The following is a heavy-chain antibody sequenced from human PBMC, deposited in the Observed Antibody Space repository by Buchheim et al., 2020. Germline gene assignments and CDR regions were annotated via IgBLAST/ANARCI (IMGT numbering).Heavy chain of an antibody. V-gene: IGHV3-30*02. J-gene: IGHJ4*02. CDR3: AKEPSYYYESSGYDYVNGGDDY. D-gene: IGHD3-22*01. Sequence: QVQLVESGGGVVQPGRSLRLSCAASGFTFSSYGMHWVRQAPGKGLEWVAFIRYDGSNKYYADSVKGRFTISRDNSKNTLYMQMNSLRAEDTAVYYCAKEPSYYYESSGYDYVNGGDDYWGQGTL. CDR1: GFTFSSYG. CDR2: IRYDGSNK.